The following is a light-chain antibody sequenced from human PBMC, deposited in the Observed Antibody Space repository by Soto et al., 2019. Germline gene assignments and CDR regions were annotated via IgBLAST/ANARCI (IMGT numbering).Light chain of an antibody. CDR1: QSISSY. CDR3: QQSYTTPLT. Sequence: DIQMTQSPSSLSASVGDTVTITCRASQSISSYLNWYQQKPGKAPKVLIYAASSLQSGVPSRFSGSGSGTDFTLTISSLQPEDAATYHCQQSYTTPLTFGGATKVEIK. CDR2: AAS. J-gene: IGKJ4*01. V-gene: IGKV1-39*01.